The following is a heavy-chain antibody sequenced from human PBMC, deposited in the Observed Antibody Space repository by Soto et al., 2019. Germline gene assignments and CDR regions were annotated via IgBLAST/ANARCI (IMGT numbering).Heavy chain of an antibody. V-gene: IGHV3-7*01. J-gene: IGHJ4*02. CDR3: ARSPVSGYEYYFDY. D-gene: IGHD5-12*01. Sequence: GGSLRLSCAASGFTFSSYWMSWVRQAPGKGLERVANIKQDGSEKYYVDSVKGRFTISRDNAKNSLYLQMNSLRAEDTAVYYCARSPVSGYEYYFDYWGQGTLVTVSS. CDR1: GFTFSSYW. CDR2: IKQDGSEK.